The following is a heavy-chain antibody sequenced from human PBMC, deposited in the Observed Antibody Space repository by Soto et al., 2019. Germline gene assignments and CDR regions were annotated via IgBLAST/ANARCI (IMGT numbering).Heavy chain of an antibody. CDR1: GFTFSSYS. CDR2: ISSSSSYI. V-gene: IGHV3-21*01. J-gene: IGHJ6*02. CDR3: ARDPVLLWFGELTHPYYYYGMDV. Sequence: GGSLRLSCADSGFTFSSYSMNWVRQAPGKGLEWVSSISSSSSYIYYADSVKGRFTISRDNAKNSLYLQMNSLRAEDTAVYYCARDPVLLWFGELTHPYYYYGMDVWGQGTTVTVSS. D-gene: IGHD3-10*01.